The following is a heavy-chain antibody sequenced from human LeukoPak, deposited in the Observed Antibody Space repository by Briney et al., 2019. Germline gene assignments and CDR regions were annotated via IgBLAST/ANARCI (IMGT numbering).Heavy chain of an antibody. J-gene: IGHJ4*02. CDR3: AKRGGRGSYGNHFDY. Sequence: GASVKVSCKASGYTFTSYGISWVRQAPGQGLEWMGWISAYNGNTNYAQKLQGRVTMTTDTSTSTAYMELRSLRSDDTAVYYCAKRGGRGSYGNHFDYWGQGTLVTVSS. D-gene: IGHD1-26*01. CDR2: ISAYNGNT. V-gene: IGHV1-18*01. CDR1: GYTFTSYG.